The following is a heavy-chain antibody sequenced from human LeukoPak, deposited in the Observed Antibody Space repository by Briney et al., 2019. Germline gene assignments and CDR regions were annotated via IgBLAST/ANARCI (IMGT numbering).Heavy chain of an antibody. CDR2: INPNSGGT. Sequence: ASVKVSCKASGYTFTGYYMHWVRQAPGQGLEWMGWINPNSGGTNYAQKFQGRVTMTRDTSISTAYMELSRLRSDDTAVYYCARGFGWELLTYYYGMDVWGQGTMVTVSS. CDR3: ARGFGWELLTYYYGMDV. D-gene: IGHD1-26*01. J-gene: IGHJ6*02. CDR1: GYTFTGYY. V-gene: IGHV1-2*02.